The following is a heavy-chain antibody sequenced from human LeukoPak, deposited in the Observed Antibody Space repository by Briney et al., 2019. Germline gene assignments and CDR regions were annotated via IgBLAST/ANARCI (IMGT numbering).Heavy chain of an antibody. CDR3: ARLQRVGNTGYYFDY. J-gene: IGHJ4*02. CDR1: GGSISSYY. V-gene: IGHV4-59*08. D-gene: IGHD3-9*01. Sequence: PSETLSLTCTVSGGSISSYYWSWIRQPPGKELEWIGYIYNSGTTDYNPSLKTRVTISVDTSKNRFSLKLSSVTAADAAVYYCARLQRVGNTGYYFDYWGQGTLVTVSS. CDR2: IYNSGTT.